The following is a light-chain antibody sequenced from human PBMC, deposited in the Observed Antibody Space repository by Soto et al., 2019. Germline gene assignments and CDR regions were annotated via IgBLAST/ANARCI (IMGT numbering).Light chain of an antibody. Sequence: DIVMTQSPDSLAVSLGERATINCKSSQSVLYSSTNKNYLAWYQQKAGQPPKLLIYWASTRESGVPDRISGSGSGTEFTLTISSLRAEDVAVYYCQQYYSSPRTFGQGTKLEIK. CDR2: WAS. J-gene: IGKJ2*01. V-gene: IGKV4-1*01. CDR3: QQYYSSPRT. CDR1: QSVLYSSTNKNY.